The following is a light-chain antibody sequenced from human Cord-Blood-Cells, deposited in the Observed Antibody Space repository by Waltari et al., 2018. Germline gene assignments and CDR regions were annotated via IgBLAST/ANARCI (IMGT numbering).Light chain of an antibody. CDR2: DVS. J-gene: IGLJ3*02. CDR1: SSDVGGYNY. CDR3: CSYAGSYTWV. Sequence: QSALTQPRSVSGSPGQSVTISCTRTSSDVGGYNYAPWDQQHPGKAPKLMIYDVSKRPSGVPDRFSGSKSGNTASLTISGLQAEDEADYYCCSYAGSYTWVFGGGTKLTVL. V-gene: IGLV2-11*01.